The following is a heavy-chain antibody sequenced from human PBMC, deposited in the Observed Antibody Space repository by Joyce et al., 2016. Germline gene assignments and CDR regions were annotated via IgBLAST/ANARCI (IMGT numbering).Heavy chain of an antibody. D-gene: IGHD4-17*01. V-gene: IGHV2-5*01. CDR1: GFSFSTSGVG. Sequence: QITLKESGPTLVKPTQTLTLTCTFSGFSFSTSGVGVGWIRQPPGEALEWLALIYWNDDKRDSPSLKNRLTITKDTSKNQVVLTMTNMDPVDTATYYCAHFLDGDYVGYFDYWGQGTLVTVSS. CDR3: AHFLDGDYVGYFDY. J-gene: IGHJ4*02. CDR2: IYWNDDK.